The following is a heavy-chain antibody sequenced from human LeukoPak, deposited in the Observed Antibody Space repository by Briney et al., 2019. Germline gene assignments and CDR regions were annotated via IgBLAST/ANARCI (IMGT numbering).Heavy chain of an antibody. J-gene: IGHJ4*02. D-gene: IGHD3-3*01. V-gene: IGHV1-8*03. CDR3: ARGYTRTIFGVVIVYYFDY. CDR2: MNPNSGNT. CDR1: GYTFTSYD. Sequence: ASVKVSCKASGYTFTSYDINWVRQATGQGLEWMGWMNPNSGNTGYAQKFQGRVTTTRNTSISTAYMELSSLRSEDTAVYYCARGYTRTIFGVVIVYYFDYWGQGTLVTVSS.